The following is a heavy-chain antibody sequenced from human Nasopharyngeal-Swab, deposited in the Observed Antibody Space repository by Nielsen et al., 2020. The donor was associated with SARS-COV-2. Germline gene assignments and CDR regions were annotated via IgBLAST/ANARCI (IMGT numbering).Heavy chain of an antibody. CDR3: ARAPVPAASIDY. D-gene: IGHD2-2*01. J-gene: IGHJ4*02. CDR2: ISYDGSNK. CDR1: GFTFSSYA. Sequence: GESLKISCAASGFTFSSYAMHWVRQAPGKGLEWAAVISYDGSNKYYADSVKGRFTISRDNSKNTLYLQMNSLRAEDTAVYYCARAPVPAASIDYWGQGTLVTVSS. V-gene: IGHV3-30-3*01.